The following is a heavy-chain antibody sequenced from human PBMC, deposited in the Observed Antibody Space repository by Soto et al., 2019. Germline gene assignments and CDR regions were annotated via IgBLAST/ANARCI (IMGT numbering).Heavy chain of an antibody. CDR2: ISYDGSNK. D-gene: IGHD1-26*01. V-gene: IGHV3-30*18. CDR3: AKVSRRWELRHYFDY. J-gene: IGHJ4*02. CDR1: GFTFSSYG. Sequence: GGSLRLSCAASGFTFSSYGMHWVRQAPGKGLEWVAVISYDGSNKYYADSVKGRFTISRDNSKNTLYLQMNSLRAEDTAVYYCAKVSRRWELRHYFDYWGQGTLVTVSS.